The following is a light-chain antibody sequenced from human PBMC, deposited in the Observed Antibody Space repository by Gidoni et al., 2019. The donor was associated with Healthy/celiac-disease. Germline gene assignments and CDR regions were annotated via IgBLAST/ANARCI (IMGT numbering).Light chain of an antibody. J-gene: IGKJ4*01. CDR3: QQCDNLPLT. CDR1: QAISNY. V-gene: IGKV1-33*01. CDR2: EAS. Sequence: DIQMTQSPSSLSASVGDRVTITCPASQAISNYLNWYQQKPGKAPKLLIYEASNLETGVPSRFSGSGSGTDFTFTISSLQPEDIATYYCQQCDNLPLTFGGGTKVEIK.